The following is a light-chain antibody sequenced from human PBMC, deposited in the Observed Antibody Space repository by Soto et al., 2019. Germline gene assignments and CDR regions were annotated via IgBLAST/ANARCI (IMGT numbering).Light chain of an antibody. Sequence: QSALTQPRSVSGSPGQSVTISCTGTSSDVGGYNYVSWYQQHPGKAPKLMIYDVSNRPSGVPDRVSGSKSGNTTSLTISGLQDEDEADYYCCSYAGSYSYVFGTGTKLTVL. V-gene: IGLV2-11*01. CDR2: DVS. CDR1: SSDVGGYNY. J-gene: IGLJ1*01. CDR3: CSYAGSYSYV.